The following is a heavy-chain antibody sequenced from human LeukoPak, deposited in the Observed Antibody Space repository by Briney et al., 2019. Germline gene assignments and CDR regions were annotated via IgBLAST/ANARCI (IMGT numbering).Heavy chain of an antibody. CDR2: MNPNSGNT. CDR1: GYTFTSYD. V-gene: IGHV1-8*01. J-gene: IGHJ6*02. Sequence: ASVKVSCKASGYTFTSYDNNWVRQATGQGLEWMGWMNPNSGNTGYAQKFQGRVTMTRNTSISTAYMELSSLRSEDTAVYYCARVSYCSSTSCYLGVGYYCYYGMDVWGQGTTVTVSS. D-gene: IGHD2-2*01. CDR3: ARVSYCSSTSCYLGVGYYCYYGMDV.